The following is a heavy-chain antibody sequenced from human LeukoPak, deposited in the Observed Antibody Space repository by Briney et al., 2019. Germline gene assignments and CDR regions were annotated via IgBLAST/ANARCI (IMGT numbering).Heavy chain of an antibody. CDR2: ISRGGST. D-gene: IGHD6-19*01. CDR1: GDSFSGYY. CDR3: ASNIAVAGTIWYFDL. Sequence: SETLSLTCAVYGDSFSGYYWSLLRQPPGKGLEWIGEISRGGSTSYNGSLKSRVTISVDTSKNQFSLKLSSVTAADTAVYYCASNIAVAGTIWYFDLWGRGTLVTVSS. J-gene: IGHJ2*01. V-gene: IGHV4-34*01.